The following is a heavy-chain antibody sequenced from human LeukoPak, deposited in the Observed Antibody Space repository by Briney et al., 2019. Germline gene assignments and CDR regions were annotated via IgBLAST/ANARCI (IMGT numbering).Heavy chain of an antibody. D-gene: IGHD3-10*02. V-gene: IGHV3-20*04. Sequence: PGGSLRLSCVASGFTLEDYGMSWVRQAPGKGLEWVSGINWNGGSTGYADSVKGRFTISRDNAKNSLYLQMNSLRAEDTAVYYCAELGITMIGGVWGKGTTVTISS. CDR2: INWNGGST. CDR3: AELGITMIGGV. CDR1: GFTLEDYG. J-gene: IGHJ6*04.